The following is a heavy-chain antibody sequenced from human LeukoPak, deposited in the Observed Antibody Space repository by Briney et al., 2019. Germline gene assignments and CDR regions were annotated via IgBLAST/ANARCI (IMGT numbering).Heavy chain of an antibody. J-gene: IGHJ4*02. CDR1: GYTFTSYG. CDR2: ISAYNGNT. CDR3: ARAESLGYCSSTSCPYYFDY. D-gene: IGHD2-2*01. Sequence: ASVKVFCKASGYTFTSYGISWVRQAPGQGLEWMGWISAYNGNTNYAQKLQGRVTMTTDTSTSTAYMELRSLRPDDTAVYYCARAESLGYCSSTSCPYYFDYWGQGTLVTVSS. V-gene: IGHV1-18*01.